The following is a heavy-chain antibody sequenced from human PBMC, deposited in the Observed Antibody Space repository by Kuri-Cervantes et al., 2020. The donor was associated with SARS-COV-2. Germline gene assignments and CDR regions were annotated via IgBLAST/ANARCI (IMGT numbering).Heavy chain of an antibody. D-gene: IGHD5-18*01. CDR2: IIPIFGTA. Sequence: SVKVSCKASGGTFSSYATSWVRQAPGQGLEWMGGIIPIFGTANYAQKFQGRVTITADESTSTAYMELSSLRSEDTAVYYCATPERGYSYGGYFDYWGQGTLVTVSS. V-gene: IGHV1-69*13. CDR3: ATPERGYSYGGYFDY. CDR1: GGTFSSYA. J-gene: IGHJ4*02.